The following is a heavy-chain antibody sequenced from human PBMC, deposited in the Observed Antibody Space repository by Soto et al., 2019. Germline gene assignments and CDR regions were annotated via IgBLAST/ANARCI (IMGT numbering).Heavy chain of an antibody. CDR1: GYTFTSYA. D-gene: IGHD3-10*01. CDR3: ARDLAHYYGSGSYYQRDYYYYGMDV. J-gene: IGHJ6*02. V-gene: IGHV1-3*01. Sequence: GASVKVSCKASGYTFTSYAMHWVRQAPGQRLEWMGWINAGNGNTKYSQKFQGRVTITRDTSASTAYMELSSLRSEDTAVYYCARDLAHYYGSGSYYQRDYYYYGMDVWGQGTRVTVS. CDR2: INAGNGNT.